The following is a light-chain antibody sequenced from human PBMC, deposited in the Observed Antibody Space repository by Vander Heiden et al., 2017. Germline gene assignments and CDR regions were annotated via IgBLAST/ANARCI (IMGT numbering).Light chain of an antibody. J-gene: IGKJ1*01. CDR1: QSVLYSSDKRNY. CDR2: WAS. Sequence: DSVMTQSPDSLAVSLGERATIKCQSSQSVLYSSDKRNYLAWYQQKPGQSPKLLIYWASTRASGVPVRFSGSGSGTDFPLTISSLQAEDVAVYYCQQYYGTRTFSQGTKVEIK. CDR3: QQYYGTRT. V-gene: IGKV4-1*01.